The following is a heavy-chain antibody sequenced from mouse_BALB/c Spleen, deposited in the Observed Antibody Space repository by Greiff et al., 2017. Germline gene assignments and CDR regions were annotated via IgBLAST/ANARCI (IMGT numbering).Heavy chain of an antibody. J-gene: IGHJ4*01. V-gene: IGHV6-6*02. CDR1: GFTFSNYW. Sequence: EVKLEESGGGLVQPGGSMKLSCVASGFTFSNYWMNWVRQSPEKGLEWVAEIRLKSNNYATHYAESVKGRFTISRDDSKSSVYLQMNNLRAEDTGIYYCTRDDGYYQYAMDYWGQGTSVTVSS. CDR3: TRDDGYYQYAMDY. D-gene: IGHD2-3*01. CDR2: IRLKSNNYAT.